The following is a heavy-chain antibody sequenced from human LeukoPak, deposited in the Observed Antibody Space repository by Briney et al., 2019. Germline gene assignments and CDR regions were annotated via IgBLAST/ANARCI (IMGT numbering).Heavy chain of an antibody. Sequence: GGSLRLSCAASGFSFTNAWMSWVRQAPGKGLEWVGRIKSKTDGGTTDYAAPVKGRFTISRDDSKNTLYLEMNSLKTEDTAVYYCAKDDDCSGGSCNDAFDIWGQGTMVTVSS. V-gene: IGHV3-15*01. D-gene: IGHD2-15*01. CDR2: IKSKTDGGTT. CDR3: AKDDDCSGGSCNDAFDI. CDR1: GFSFTNAW. J-gene: IGHJ3*02.